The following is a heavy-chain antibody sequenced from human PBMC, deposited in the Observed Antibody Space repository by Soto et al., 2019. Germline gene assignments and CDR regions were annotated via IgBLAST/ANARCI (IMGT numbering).Heavy chain of an antibody. J-gene: IGHJ4*02. CDR2: VYYSGNT. CDR1: GDSINSVDYY. D-gene: IGHD6-19*01. CDR3: ARSSYSSIAVTQFDS. Sequence: ASEALSLTCSVSGDSINSVDYYWSWIRQPPGKGLEWIGYVYYSGNTNYNPSLKSRVTISLDRSKKQFSLKLRSVTAGDTAVYFCARSSYSSIAVTQFDSWGQGTRVTVSS. V-gene: IGHV4-61*08.